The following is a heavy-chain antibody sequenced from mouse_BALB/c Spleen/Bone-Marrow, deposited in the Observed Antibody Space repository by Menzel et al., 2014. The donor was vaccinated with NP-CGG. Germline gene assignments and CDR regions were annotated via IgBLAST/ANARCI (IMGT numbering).Heavy chain of an antibody. CDR2: ISTYYGDA. J-gene: IGHJ3*01. CDR3: ARDYDYGFAY. D-gene: IGHD2-4*01. CDR1: GYTFTDYA. Sequence: ESGAELVRPGDSVKISCKGSGYTFTDYAMHWVKQSHAKSLEWIGVISTYYGDASYNQKFKGKATMTVDKSSSTAYMELARLTSEDSAIYYCARDYDYGFAYWGQGTLVTVSA. V-gene: IGHV1-67*01.